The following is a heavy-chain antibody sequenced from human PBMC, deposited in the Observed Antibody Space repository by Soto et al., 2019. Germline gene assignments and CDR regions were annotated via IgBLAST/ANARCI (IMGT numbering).Heavy chain of an antibody. CDR3: VRSRILVVRLIGLDY. J-gene: IGHJ4*02. D-gene: IGHD3-22*01. Sequence: PGGSLRLSCGASGFTFRSYAMHWVRQTPGKGLEWVAVISYDGSNKHYADSVKGRFSISRDNSKNMLYLQMDSLSTEGTAVYYCVRSRILVVRLIGLDYWGQGTLVTFSS. CDR1: GFTFRSYA. CDR2: ISYDGSNK. V-gene: IGHV3-30-3*01.